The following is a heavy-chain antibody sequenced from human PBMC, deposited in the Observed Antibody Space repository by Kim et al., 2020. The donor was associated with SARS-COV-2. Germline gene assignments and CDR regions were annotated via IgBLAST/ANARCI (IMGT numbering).Heavy chain of an antibody. J-gene: IGHJ6*02. Sequence: SETLSLTCAVSGGSISSSNWWSWVRQPPGKGLEWIGEIYHSGSTNYNPSLKSRVTISVDKSKNQFSLKLSSVTAADTAVYYCARVTHRSIAASMGYYYGMDVWGQGTTVTVSS. CDR3: ARVTHRSIAASMGYYYGMDV. V-gene: IGHV4-4*02. CDR2: IYHSGST. D-gene: IGHD6-13*01. CDR1: GGSISSSNW.